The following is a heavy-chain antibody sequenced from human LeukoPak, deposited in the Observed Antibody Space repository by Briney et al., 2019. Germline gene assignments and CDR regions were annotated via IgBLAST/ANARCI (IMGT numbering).Heavy chain of an antibody. CDR3: AKDVRNSFAAYGMDV. CDR1: GFTFSSYA. D-gene: IGHD2-21*01. J-gene: IGHJ6*02. Sequence: GGSLRLSCAASGFTFSSYAMSWVRQAPGXXXEWVSAISGSGGSTYYADSVKGRFTISRDNSKNTLYLQMNSLRAEDTAVYYCAKDVRNSFAAYGMDVWGQGTTVTVSS. CDR2: ISGSGGST. V-gene: IGHV3-23*01.